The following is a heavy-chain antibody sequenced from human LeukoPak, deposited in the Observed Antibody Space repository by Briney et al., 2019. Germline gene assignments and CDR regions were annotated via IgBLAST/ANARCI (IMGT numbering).Heavy chain of an antibody. V-gene: IGHV3-53*01. J-gene: IGHJ6*03. CDR1: GFSVSSNS. CDR2: LYSGGNT. CDR3: ARDSSYYMDV. Sequence: PGGSLRLSCVASGFSVSSNSISWVRQAPGKGLEWISVLYSGGNTNYADSVQGRFTISRDNAKNTLYLQMNSLRAEDTAVYYCARDSSYYMDVWGKGTTVTVSS.